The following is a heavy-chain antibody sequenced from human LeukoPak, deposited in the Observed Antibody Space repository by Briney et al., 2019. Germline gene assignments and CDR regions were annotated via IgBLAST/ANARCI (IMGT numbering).Heavy chain of an antibody. J-gene: IGHJ4*02. CDR3: ARGGYDFWSGYSSD. CDR2: NNPSGGST. CDR1: GYTFTSNN. V-gene: IGHV1-46*01. D-gene: IGHD3-3*01. Sequence: ASVTVSCTGSGYTFTSNNMHSVRHTPGQGLEWVGINNPSGGSTSYAQKFQARDTMTRDTPTSTIYMELGSLRAEDTAVYYWARGGYDFWSGYSSDWGQGTLVTVSS.